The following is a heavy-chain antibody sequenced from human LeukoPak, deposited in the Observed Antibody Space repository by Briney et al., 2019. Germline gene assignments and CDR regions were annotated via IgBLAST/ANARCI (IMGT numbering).Heavy chain of an antibody. CDR1: GFTFTNYW. Sequence: GGSLRDSCAASGFTFTNYWMSWVRQAPGKGLEWVANIKQDGSEKYYVDSVKGRFTISRDNAKNSLYLQMSSLRAEDTALYYCATLPYCSSNSCYDYWGQGTLVTVSS. CDR3: ATLPYCSSNSCYDY. V-gene: IGHV3-7*01. D-gene: IGHD2-2*01. CDR2: IKQDGSEK. J-gene: IGHJ4*02.